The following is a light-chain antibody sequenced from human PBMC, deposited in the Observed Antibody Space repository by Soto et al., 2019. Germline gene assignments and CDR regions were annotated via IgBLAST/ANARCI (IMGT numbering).Light chain of an antibody. CDR1: QSASSRY. CDR2: GAS. Sequence: EIVLTQSPGTLSLSPGERATLSCRAGQSASSRYLAWYQQKPGQAPRLLIYGASSRATGIPDRFSGSVSGTDFTLTISRLEPEDFAVYYCHQYGSLPWTFGQGTKVEIK. V-gene: IGKV3-20*01. J-gene: IGKJ1*01. CDR3: HQYGSLPWT.